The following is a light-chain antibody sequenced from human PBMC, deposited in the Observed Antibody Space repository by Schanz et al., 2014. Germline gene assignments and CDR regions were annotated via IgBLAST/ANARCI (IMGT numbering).Light chain of an antibody. CDR3: QQRNYWPIT. CDR1: RSISVY. V-gene: IGKV3-11*01. Sequence: EIVLTQSPATLSLSPGERATLSCRASRSISVYLAWYQHKPGQAPRLLIYGASTRATGIPARFSGSGSGTDFTLTISSLEPEDFAVYYCQQRNYWPITFGQGTRLEIK. CDR2: GAS. J-gene: IGKJ5*01.